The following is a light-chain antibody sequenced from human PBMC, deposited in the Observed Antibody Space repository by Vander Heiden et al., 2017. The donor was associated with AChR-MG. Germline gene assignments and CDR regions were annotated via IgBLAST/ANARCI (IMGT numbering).Light chain of an antibody. CDR2: DVS. Sequence: QSALTQPRSVSGSPGQSVTIPRTGTSSDVGAYKYVHWYQQHPGKAPKLMIYDVSKRPSGVPDRFSGSKSGNTASLTISGLQAEDEADYYCYSYAGTFGTGTKLTVL. J-gene: IGLJ1*01. CDR3: YSYAGT. V-gene: IGLV2-11*01. CDR1: SSDVGAYKY.